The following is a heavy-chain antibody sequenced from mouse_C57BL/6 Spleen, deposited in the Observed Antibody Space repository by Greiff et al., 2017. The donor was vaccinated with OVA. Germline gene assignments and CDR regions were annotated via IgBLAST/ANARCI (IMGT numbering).Heavy chain of an antibody. V-gene: IGHV1-72*01. CDR3: ASSTDCDWYFDV. Sequence: QVQLQQPGAELVKPGASVKLSCKASGYTFTSYWMHWVKQRPGRGLEWIGRIDPNSGGTTYNEKLKSKATLTVDKPSSTAYMQLSSLTSEDSSVYYCASSTDCDWYFDVWGTGTTVTVSS. J-gene: IGHJ1*03. CDR1: GYTFTSYW. D-gene: IGHD1-1*01. CDR2: IDPNSGGT.